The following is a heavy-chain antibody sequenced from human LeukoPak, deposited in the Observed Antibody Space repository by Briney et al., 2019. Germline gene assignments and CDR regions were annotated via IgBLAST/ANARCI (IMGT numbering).Heavy chain of an antibody. D-gene: IGHD6-13*01. V-gene: IGHV3-23*01. Sequence: GGSLRLSCAASGSTFSSYAMSWVRQAPGKGLEWVSAISGSGGSTYYADSVKGRFTISRDNSKNTLYLQMNSLRAEDTAVYYCAKDFGSIAAAVYYFDYWGQGTLVTVSP. J-gene: IGHJ4*02. CDR2: ISGSGGST. CDR1: GSTFSSYA. CDR3: AKDFGSIAAAVYYFDY.